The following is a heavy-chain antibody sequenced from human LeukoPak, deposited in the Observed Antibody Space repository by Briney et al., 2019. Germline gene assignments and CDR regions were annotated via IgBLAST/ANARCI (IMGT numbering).Heavy chain of an antibody. CDR2: ISSSSSTI. CDR3: ASTYYDFWSGYSYYYYGMDV. CDR1: GFTFSSYS. Sequence: QAGGSLRLSCAASGFTFSSYSMNWVRQAPGKGLEWVSYISSSSSTIYYVDSVKGRFTISRDNSKNTLYLQMNSLRAEDTAVYYCASTYYDFWSGYSYYYYGMDVWGQGTTVTVSS. J-gene: IGHJ6*02. D-gene: IGHD3-3*01. V-gene: IGHV3-48*01.